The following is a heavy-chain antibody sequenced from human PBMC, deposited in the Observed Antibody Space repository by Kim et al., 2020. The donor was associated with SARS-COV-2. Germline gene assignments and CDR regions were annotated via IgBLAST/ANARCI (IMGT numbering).Heavy chain of an antibody. J-gene: IGHJ4*02. CDR3: ARGYVERRRFY. CDR1: GGSFNEYY. V-gene: IGHV4-34*01. CDR2: INHSGST. D-gene: IGHD3-10*02. Sequence: SETLSLTCAVDGGSFNEYYWTWIRQPPGKGLEWIGEINHSGSTNYNPYFKSRVSISVDTTKNQFSLVLTSVIDADTAVYYCARGYVERRRFYWGQGTLVTVSS.